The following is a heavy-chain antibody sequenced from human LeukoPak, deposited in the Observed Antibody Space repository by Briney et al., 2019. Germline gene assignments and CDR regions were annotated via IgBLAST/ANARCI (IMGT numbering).Heavy chain of an antibody. D-gene: IGHD6-13*01. Sequence: PSETLSLTCTVSGGSISSSSIYWGWIRQPPGKGLEWLGSFYYSGSTYSNPSLKSRVTISVDTSKNQFSLKLSSVTAADTAVYYCARHLYSSSRNPTFDYWGQGTLVTVSS. CDR2: FYYSGST. J-gene: IGHJ4*02. CDR1: GGSISSSSIY. CDR3: ARHLYSSSRNPTFDY. V-gene: IGHV4-39*01.